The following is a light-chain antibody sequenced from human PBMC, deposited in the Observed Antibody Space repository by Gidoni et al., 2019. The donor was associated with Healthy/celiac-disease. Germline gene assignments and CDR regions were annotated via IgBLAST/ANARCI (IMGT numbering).Light chain of an antibody. J-gene: IGKJ1*01. Sequence: DIQMTQSPSTLSASVGDRVTITCRASQSISSWLAWYQQKPGKAPKLLIYDASSLESGVPSRFSGSGSGKGFTLTISSRQTDDFATYYCQQYNSYSPTFGQGTKVEIK. V-gene: IGKV1-5*01. CDR3: QQYNSYSPT. CDR1: QSISSW. CDR2: DAS.